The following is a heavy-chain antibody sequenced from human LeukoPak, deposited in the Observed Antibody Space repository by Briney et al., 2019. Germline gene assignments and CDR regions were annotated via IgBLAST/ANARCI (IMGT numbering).Heavy chain of an antibody. D-gene: IGHD2-2*03. CDR3: ARDLSNGCFDY. Sequence: SGGSLRLSCAASGFTFSSYAMPWVRQAPGKGLEWVAVISYDGSNKYYADSVKGRFTISRDNSKNTLYLQMNSLRAEDTAVYYCARDLSNGCFDYWGRGTLVTVSS. CDR2: ISYDGSNK. V-gene: IGHV3-30-3*01. CDR1: GFTFSSYA. J-gene: IGHJ4*02.